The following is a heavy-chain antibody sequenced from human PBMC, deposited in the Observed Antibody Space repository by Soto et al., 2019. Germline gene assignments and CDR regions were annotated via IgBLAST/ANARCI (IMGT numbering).Heavy chain of an antibody. D-gene: IGHD5-12*01. Sequence: GGSLRLSCAASGFTFSSYGMHWVRQAPGKGLEWVAVISYDGSKKYYADSLKGRFTISRDNSKNTLYLQMNSLRDEDTAVYHCAGGYNFVDYWGQGTRVTVSS. J-gene: IGHJ4*02. CDR1: GFTFSSYG. CDR3: AGGYNFVDY. CDR2: ISYDGSKK. V-gene: IGHV3-30*03.